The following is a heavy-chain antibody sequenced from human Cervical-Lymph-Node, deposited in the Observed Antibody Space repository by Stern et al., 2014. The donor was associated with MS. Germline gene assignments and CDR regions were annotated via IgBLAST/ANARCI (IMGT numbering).Heavy chain of an antibody. CDR2: LSNEGSKQ. D-gene: IGHD2-15*01. Sequence: VQLVESGGGVVQPGRSLRLSCAASGFIFSSYAMHWVRQAPGKGLDWVAFLSNEGSKQFYADSVKGRFTISRDNSNNTLYLQMNSPRPEDTAVYYCARDTCRGGGCYFRYWGQGILITVSS. CDR1: GFIFSSYA. CDR3: ARDTCRGGGCYFRY. V-gene: IGHV3-30-3*01. J-gene: IGHJ4*02.